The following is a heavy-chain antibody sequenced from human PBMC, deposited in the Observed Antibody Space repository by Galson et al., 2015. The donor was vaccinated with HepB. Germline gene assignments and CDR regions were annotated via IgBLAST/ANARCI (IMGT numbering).Heavy chain of an antibody. J-gene: IGHJ4*02. CDR1: GYIFTNYW. CDR2: IDPSDSYT. V-gene: IGHV5-10-1*01. CDR3: ARRRGYNSGLSFDY. D-gene: IGHD5-18*01. Sequence: QSGAEVKKPGESLRISCKGSGYIFTNYWIIWVRQMPGKGLAWMGKIDPSDSYTKYSPSFQGHVTISADRSINTAYLQWGSLKASDTAMYYCARRRGYNSGLSFDYWGQGTLVTVSS.